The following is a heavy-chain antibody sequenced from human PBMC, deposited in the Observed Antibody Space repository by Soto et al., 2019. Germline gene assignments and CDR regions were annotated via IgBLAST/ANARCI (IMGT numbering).Heavy chain of an antibody. CDR2: INSDGSVS. Sequence: EVQLVESGGGLVQPGGSLRLSCAASGFTFSNYWMYWVRQAPGKGLECVSRINSDGSVSSYADSVKGRLTISRDNVNNTLYLQMDSLRGEDTALYYCARGDGVGGTCYALAGSFYYYMDVWGKGTTVTVFS. CDR3: ARGDGVGGTCYALAGSFYYYMDV. CDR1: GFTFSNYW. J-gene: IGHJ6*03. V-gene: IGHV3-74*02. D-gene: IGHD2-15*01.